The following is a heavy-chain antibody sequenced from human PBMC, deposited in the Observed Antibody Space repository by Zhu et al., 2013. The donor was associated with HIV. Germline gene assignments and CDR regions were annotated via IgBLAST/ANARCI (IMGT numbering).Heavy chain of an antibody. J-gene: IGHJ3*02. CDR1: GYTFTSYG. CDR2: ISAYNGNS. D-gene: IGHD3-3*01. V-gene: IGHV1-18*01. CDR3: ARDNRFRRSGYFDAFDI. Sequence: QVQLVQSGAEVKKPGSSVNVSCKASGYTFTSYGISWVRQAPGQGLEWMGWISAYNGNSKYVQKFQGRVTMTTDTSTSTAYMELRSLRSDDTAVYYCARDNRFRRSGYFDAFDIWGQGTMVTVSS.